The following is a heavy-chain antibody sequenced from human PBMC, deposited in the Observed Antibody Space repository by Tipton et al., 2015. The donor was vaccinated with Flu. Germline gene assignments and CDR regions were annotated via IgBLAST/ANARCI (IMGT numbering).Heavy chain of an antibody. D-gene: IGHD2-15*01. CDR2: ISSGANIV. CDR3: ARGGGGLGALWHDS. V-gene: IGHV3-48*03. Sequence: VQLVQSGGGVVRPGGSLRLSCAASGFIFDSYEMNWVRQAPGRGLEWIAYISSGANIVYYADSVRGRFTISRDDAKTSLSLHMNDLRAEDTAFYYCARGGGGLGALWHDSWGQGTLVTVSS. J-gene: IGHJ5*01. CDR1: GFIFDSYE.